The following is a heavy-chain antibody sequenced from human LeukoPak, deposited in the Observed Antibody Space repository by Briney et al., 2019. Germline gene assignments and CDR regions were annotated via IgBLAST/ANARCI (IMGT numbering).Heavy chain of an antibody. CDR2: IYYTGST. V-gene: IGHV4-59*01. J-gene: IGHJ4*02. D-gene: IGHD6-6*01. CDR1: GGSISNYY. Sequence: SETLSPTCTVSGGSISNYYWSWLRQPPGKGLEWIGYIYYTGSTNYNPSLTSRVNISVDTSKNQFSLNLTSVTAADTAVYYCARWGSIAVARFDYWGQGTLVTVSS. CDR3: ARWGSIAVARFDY.